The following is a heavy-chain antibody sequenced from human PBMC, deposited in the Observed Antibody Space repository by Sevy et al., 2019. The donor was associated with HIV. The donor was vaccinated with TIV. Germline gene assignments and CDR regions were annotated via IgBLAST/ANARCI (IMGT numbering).Heavy chain of an antibody. J-gene: IGHJ6*02. CDR2: IDPSDSYT. V-gene: IGHV5-10-1*01. CDR3: ARPGRGYYGSGSYYNPYYYYGMDV. Sequence: GESLKISCKGSGYSFTSYWISWVRQMPGKGLEWMGRIDPSDSYTNYSPSFQGHVTISADKSISTAYLQWSSLKASDTAMYYCARPGRGYYGSGSYYNPYYYYGMDVWGQGTTVIVSS. CDR1: GYSFTSYW. D-gene: IGHD3-10*01.